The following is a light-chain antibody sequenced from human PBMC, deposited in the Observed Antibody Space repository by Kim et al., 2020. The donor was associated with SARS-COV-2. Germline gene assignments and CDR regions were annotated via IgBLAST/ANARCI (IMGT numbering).Light chain of an antibody. CDR2: YDT. V-gene: IGLV3-21*04. Sequence: APGKTAGISCGGNDIGSKSVHWYQQKPGQPPVLVIYYDTDRPSGIPERFSGSNSGRTATLTISRVEAGDEADYYCQVWDSNNDHWVFGGGTKLAVL. CDR1: DIGSKS. J-gene: IGLJ3*02. CDR3: QVWDSNNDHWV.